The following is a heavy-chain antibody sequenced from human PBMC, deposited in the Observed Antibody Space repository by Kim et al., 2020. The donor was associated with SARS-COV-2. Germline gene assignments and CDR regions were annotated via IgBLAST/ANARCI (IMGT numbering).Heavy chain of an antibody. CDR2: INWNSESI. D-gene: IGHD6-13*01. CDR3: AKDNAPGIAASGTSDY. Sequence: GGSLRHSCAASGFTFDNYAMHWVRQAPGKGLEWVSGINWNSESIGYADSVKGRFTISRDNAKNSLYLQMDSLKSEDTAWYYCAKDNAPGIAASGTSDYWGQGTLVTVSS. CDR1: GFTFDNYA. V-gene: IGHV3-9*01. J-gene: IGHJ4*02.